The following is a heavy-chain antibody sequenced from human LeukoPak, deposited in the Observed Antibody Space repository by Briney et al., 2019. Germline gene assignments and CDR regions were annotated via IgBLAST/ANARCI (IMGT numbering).Heavy chain of an antibody. CDR1: GFTFSSYA. CDR3: ARAPPDSDIVVVPAAIARSYYYGMDV. CDR2: ISYDGSNK. Sequence: PGGSLRLSCAASGFTFSSYAMHWVRQAPGKGLEWVAVISYDGSNKYYADSVKGRFTISRDNSKNTLYLQMNSLRAEDTAVYYCARAPPDSDIVVVPAAIARSYYYGMDVWGQGTTVTVSS. J-gene: IGHJ6*02. D-gene: IGHD2-2*01. V-gene: IGHV3-30-3*01.